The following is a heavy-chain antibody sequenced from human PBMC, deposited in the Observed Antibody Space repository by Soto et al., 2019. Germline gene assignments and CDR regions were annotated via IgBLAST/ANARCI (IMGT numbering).Heavy chain of an antibody. CDR3: AILRGPTDYYYGMDV. CDR2: INSDGSST. CDR1: GFTFSSYW. D-gene: IGHD3-16*01. J-gene: IGHJ6*02. Sequence: GGSLRLSCAASGFTFSSYWMHWVRQAPGKGLVWVSRINSDGSSTSYADSVKGRFTISRDNPKNTLYLQMNSLRAEDTAVYYCAILRGPTDYYYGMDVWGQGTTVTVSS. V-gene: IGHV3-74*01.